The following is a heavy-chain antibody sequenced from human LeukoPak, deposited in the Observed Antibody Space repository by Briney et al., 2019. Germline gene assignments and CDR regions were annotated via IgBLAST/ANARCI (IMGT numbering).Heavy chain of an antibody. CDR1: GYTFTSYG. Sequence: ASVKVSCKASGYTFTSYGITWVRQAPGQGPEWMGWTSPYNGNTNYASKFQGRVTMTTDTSISTGYMELRGLRSDDTAVYYCARGHFDWLLPYYYYYYMDVWGKGTTVTVSS. V-gene: IGHV1-18*01. CDR3: ARGHFDWLLPYYYYYYMDV. D-gene: IGHD3-9*01. CDR2: TSPYNGNT. J-gene: IGHJ6*03.